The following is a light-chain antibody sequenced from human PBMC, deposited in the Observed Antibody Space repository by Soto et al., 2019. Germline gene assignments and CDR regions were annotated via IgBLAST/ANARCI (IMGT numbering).Light chain of an antibody. J-gene: IGKJ5*01. V-gene: IGKV3-15*01. CDR1: QSVSSN. CDR2: GAS. CDR3: QQYNNWPPIP. Sequence: EMVMTQSPATLSVSPGERPTLSCRASQSVSSNLAWYQQKPGQAPRLLIYGASTRATGIPARFSGSGSGTEFTLTISSLQSEDFAVYYCQQYNNWPPIPFGQGTRLEI.